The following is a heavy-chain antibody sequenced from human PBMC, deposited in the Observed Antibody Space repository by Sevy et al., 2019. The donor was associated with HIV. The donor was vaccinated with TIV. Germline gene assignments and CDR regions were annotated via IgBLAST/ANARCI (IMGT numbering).Heavy chain of an antibody. CDR2: MSYEGSSQ. Sequence: GGSLRLSCTASGFTFQIFGMHWVRQAPGKGLEWEAGMSYEGSSQNYADSVKGRVTISRDNSKNTLFLQMNSLRADDTAVYSCTRVSLRGCYVRGDFDHWGQGTLVTVSS. J-gene: IGHJ4*02. D-gene: IGHD3-10*02. CDR1: GFTFQIFG. CDR3: TRVSLRGCYVRGDFDH. V-gene: IGHV3-30*03.